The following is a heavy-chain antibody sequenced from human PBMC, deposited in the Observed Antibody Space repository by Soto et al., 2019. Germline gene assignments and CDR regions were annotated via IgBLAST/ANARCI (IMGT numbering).Heavy chain of an antibody. CDR3: AREASGNQYYFDY. V-gene: IGHV1-2*02. CDR1: GHTFTGYY. D-gene: IGHD2-2*01. J-gene: IGHJ4*02. Sequence: ASVKVSCKASGHTFTGYYMHWVRQAPGQGLEWMGWINPNSGGTNYAQKFQGRVTMTRDTPISTAYMELSRLRSDDTAVYYCAREASGNQYYFDYWGQGTLVTVSS. CDR2: INPNSGGT.